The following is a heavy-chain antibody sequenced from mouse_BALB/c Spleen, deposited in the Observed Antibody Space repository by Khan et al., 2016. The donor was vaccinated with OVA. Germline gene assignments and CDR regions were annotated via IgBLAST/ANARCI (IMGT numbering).Heavy chain of an antibody. CDR1: GYTFTNYW. V-gene: IGHV1-7*01. Sequence: QVQLQQSGAELAKPGASVKMSCKASGYTFTNYWMHWVKQRPGQGLEWIGYINPSTGYTEYNQKFKDKATLTADKSSSTADMQLSSLTSEDSAVYYCVNHGSSSAWFTYWGQGTLVTVSA. J-gene: IGHJ3*01. CDR3: VNHGSSSAWFTY. CDR2: INPSTGYT. D-gene: IGHD1-1*01.